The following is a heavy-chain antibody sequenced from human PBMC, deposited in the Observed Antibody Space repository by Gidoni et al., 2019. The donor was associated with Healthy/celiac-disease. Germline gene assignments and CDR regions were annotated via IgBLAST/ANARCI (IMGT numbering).Heavy chain of an antibody. CDR1: GYTFTGYY. CDR2: INPNSGST. J-gene: IGHJ3*02. CDR3: ARDMKEGVTIFGVVTDAFDI. D-gene: IGHD3-3*01. V-gene: IGHV1-2*02. Sequence: QVQLVQSGAEVKKPGASVKVSCKASGYTFTGYYMHWVRQAPGQGLEWMGWINPNSGSTNYAQKFQGRVTMTRDTSISTAYMELSRLRSDDTAVYYCARDMKEGVTIFGVVTDAFDIWGQGTMVTVSS.